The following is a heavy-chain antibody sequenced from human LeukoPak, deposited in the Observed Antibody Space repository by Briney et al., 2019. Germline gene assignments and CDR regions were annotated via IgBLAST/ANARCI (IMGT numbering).Heavy chain of an antibody. J-gene: IGHJ4*02. CDR2: IYHDGST. D-gene: IGHD6-19*01. CDR3: ARDAIPQYIAVAGTGDY. CDR1: GGSISSNNW. V-gene: IGHV4-4*02. Sequence: SETLSLTCAVSGGSISSNNWWIWVRQSPEKGLEWIGEIYHDGSTNYNPSLKSRVTISMDKSKNQLSLKLNFVTAADTAVYYCARDAIPQYIAVAGTGDYWGQGTLVTVSS.